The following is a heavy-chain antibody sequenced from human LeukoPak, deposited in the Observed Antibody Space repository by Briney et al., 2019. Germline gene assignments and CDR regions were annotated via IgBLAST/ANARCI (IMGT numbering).Heavy chain of an antibody. D-gene: IGHD3-3*01. CDR3: ARGVVYPTWSGPHWSDY. Sequence: GGSLRLSCVASGYIFTSYGLHWVRQAPGKGLEWVAVIWYDGSRQYYADSVKGRFTISRDDSKNTLYLQMNSLRAEDTAVYYCARGVVYPTWSGPHWSDYWGQGTLVTVSS. CDR2: IWYDGSRQ. V-gene: IGHV3-33*01. J-gene: IGHJ4*02. CDR1: GYIFTSYG.